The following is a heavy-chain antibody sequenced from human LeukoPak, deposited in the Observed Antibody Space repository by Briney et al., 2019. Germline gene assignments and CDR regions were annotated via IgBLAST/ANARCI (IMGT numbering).Heavy chain of an antibody. CDR2: IYYSGST. CDR1: GGSISSYY. J-gene: IGHJ5*02. Sequence: SETLSLTCTVSGGSISSYYWSWIRQPPGKGLEWIGYIYYSGSTNYNPSLKSRVTISVDTSKNQFSLKLSSVTAADTAVYYCARDRAGSSWGFDPWGQGTLVTVSS. CDR3: ARDRAGSSWGFDP. D-gene: IGHD6-13*01. V-gene: IGHV4-59*01.